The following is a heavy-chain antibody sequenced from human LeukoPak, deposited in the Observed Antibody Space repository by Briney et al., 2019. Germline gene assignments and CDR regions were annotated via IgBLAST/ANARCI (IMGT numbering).Heavy chain of an antibody. CDR3: ARHRDYYDT. CDR1: GGSISNSNW. J-gene: IGHJ4*01. Sequence: SETLSLTCAVSGGSISNSNWWSWVRQPPGKGLEWIGEVYHSGSTNYNPSLKSRLTISVDKSTNQFSLKLTSVTAADTAVYFCARHRDYYDTWGHGTPVTVSS. CDR2: VYHSGST. V-gene: IGHV4-4*02. D-gene: IGHD3-22*01.